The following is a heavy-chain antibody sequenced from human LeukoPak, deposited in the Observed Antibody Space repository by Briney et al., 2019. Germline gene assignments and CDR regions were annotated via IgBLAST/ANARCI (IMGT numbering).Heavy chain of an antibody. D-gene: IGHD3-22*01. CDR2: INPNSGGT. CDR3: ARAEIYYDSSGYYFY. J-gene: IGHJ4*02. CDR1: GYTFTGYY. Sequence: ASAKVSCKASGYTFTGYYMHWVRQAPGQGLEWMGRINPNSGGTNYAQKFQGRVTMTRDTSISTAYMELSRLRSDDTAVYYCARAEIYYDSSGYYFYWGQGTLVTVSS. V-gene: IGHV1-2*06.